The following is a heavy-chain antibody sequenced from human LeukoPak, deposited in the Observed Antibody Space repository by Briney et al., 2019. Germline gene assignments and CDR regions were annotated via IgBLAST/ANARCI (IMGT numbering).Heavy chain of an antibody. D-gene: IGHD1-26*01. CDR3: ARGAVVGATTNNLDY. J-gene: IGHJ4*02. CDR2: ISSSSSYI. V-gene: IGHV3-21*01. Sequence: GGSLRLSCAASGFTFSSYSMNWVRQAPGKGLEWVSSISSSSSYIYYADSVKGRFTISRDNAKNSLYLQMNSLRAEDTAVYYCARGAVVGATTNNLDYWGQGTLVTVPS. CDR1: GFTFSSYS.